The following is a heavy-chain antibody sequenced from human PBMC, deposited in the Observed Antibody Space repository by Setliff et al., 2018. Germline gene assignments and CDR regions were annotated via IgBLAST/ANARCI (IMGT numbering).Heavy chain of an antibody. CDR1: GFTFSSYW. Sequence: GGSLRLSCAASGFTFSSYWMSWVRQAPGKGLEWVANIKQDGSEKYYVDSVKGRFTISRDNAKNSLYLQMNSLRAEDTAVYYCASGVPNYDFWSGYYTGSYWFDPWGQGTLVTVSS. J-gene: IGHJ5*02. CDR2: IKQDGSEK. CDR3: ASGVPNYDFWSGYYTGSYWFDP. V-gene: IGHV3-7*03. D-gene: IGHD3-3*01.